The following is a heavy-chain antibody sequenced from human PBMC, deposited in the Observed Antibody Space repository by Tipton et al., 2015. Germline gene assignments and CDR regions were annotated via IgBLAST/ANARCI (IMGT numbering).Heavy chain of an antibody. CDR1: GESVSGSY. CDR2: IYHSGST. J-gene: IGHJ6*02. D-gene: IGHD2-2*01. Sequence: TLSLTCAVSGESVSGSYWSWIRQPPGKGLEWIGEIYHSGSTNYNPSLKSRVTISVDTSKNQFSLKLSSVTAADTAVYYCARRGRDIVVVAAANPGMDGWGQGPRVTVSS. V-gene: IGHV4-34*01. CDR3: ARRGRDIVVVAAANPGMDG.